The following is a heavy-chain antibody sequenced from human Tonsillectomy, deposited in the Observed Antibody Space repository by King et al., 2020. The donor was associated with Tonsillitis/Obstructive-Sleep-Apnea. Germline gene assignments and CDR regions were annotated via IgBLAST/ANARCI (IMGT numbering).Heavy chain of an antibody. Sequence: EQLVESGPGLVKPSQTLSLTCTVSGGSISSGGYYWTWIRQHPGKGLQWIGYIYYSGSTYYNPSLKSRVTISVDTSKNQFSLKLSSVTAADTAVFYCARGRPLYCSSSSCYPGGSFDYWGQGTLVTVSS. CDR2: IYYSGST. CDR1: GGSISSGGYY. J-gene: IGHJ4*02. D-gene: IGHD2-2*01. V-gene: IGHV4-31*03. CDR3: ARGRPLYCSSSSCYPGGSFDY.